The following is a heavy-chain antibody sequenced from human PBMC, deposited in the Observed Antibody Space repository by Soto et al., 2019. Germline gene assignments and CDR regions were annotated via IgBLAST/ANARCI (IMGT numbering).Heavy chain of an antibody. Sequence: QVQLVESGGGVVQPGRSLRLSCAASGFTFSSYAMHWVRQAPGKGLEWVAVISYDGSNKYYADSVKGRFTISRDNSKNTLYLQMNSLRAEDTAVYYCARGQGGLGADYFDYWGQGTLVTVSS. CDR3: ARGQGGLGADYFDY. CDR2: ISYDGSNK. J-gene: IGHJ4*02. CDR1: GFTFSSYA. D-gene: IGHD3-3*01. V-gene: IGHV3-30-3*01.